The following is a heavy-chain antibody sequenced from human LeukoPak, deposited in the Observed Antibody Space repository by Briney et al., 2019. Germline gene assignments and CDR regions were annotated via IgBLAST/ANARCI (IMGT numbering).Heavy chain of an antibody. CDR2: MSYDGSNK. V-gene: IGHV3-30-3*01. CDR3: ARDLLSPWVEVPAAAFDY. CDR1: GFTFNNYA. Sequence: GGSLRLSCAASGFTFNNYAMHWVRQAPGKGLEWVAVMSYDGSNKYYADSVKGRFTISRDNSKNTLYLQMNSLRAEDTAVYYCARDLLSPWVEVPAAAFDYWGQGTLVTVSS. D-gene: IGHD2-2*01. J-gene: IGHJ4*02.